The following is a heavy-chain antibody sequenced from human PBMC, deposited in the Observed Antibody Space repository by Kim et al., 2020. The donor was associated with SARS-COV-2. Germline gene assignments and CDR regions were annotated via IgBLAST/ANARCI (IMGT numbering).Heavy chain of an antibody. V-gene: IGHV1-69*13. CDR2: VIPMFHHG. CDR3: VTEEMGTGNHHWHGMDV. Sequence: SVKVSCKASGGTFSTSAISCVRQAPGLGLEWIGGVIPMFHHGTYAQDSQGRVVITADESTSTAYIEVSRLRSEDTAVYYCVTEEMGTGNHHWHGMDVWGQGTPVTVS. CDR1: GGTFSTSA. J-gene: IGHJ6*02. D-gene: IGHD1-1*01.